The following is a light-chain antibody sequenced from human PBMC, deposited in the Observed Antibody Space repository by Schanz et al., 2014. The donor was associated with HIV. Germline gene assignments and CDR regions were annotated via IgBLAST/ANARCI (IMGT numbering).Light chain of an antibody. V-gene: IGLV2-14*01. CDR1: SSDVGGYKY. CDR2: DVT. CDR3: SAHTSSSTWV. Sequence: QSALTQPASVSGSPGQSITISCTGTSSDVGGYKYVSWYQQHPGKAPKLMIYDVTDRPSGVSNRFSGSKSGNTASLTISGLQAEDEADYYCSAHTSSSTWVFGGGTKLTV. J-gene: IGLJ3*02.